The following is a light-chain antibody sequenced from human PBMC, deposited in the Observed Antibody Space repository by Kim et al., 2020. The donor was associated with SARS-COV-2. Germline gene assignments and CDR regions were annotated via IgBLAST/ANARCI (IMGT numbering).Light chain of an antibody. V-gene: IGLV8-61*01. J-gene: IGLJ3*02. Sequence: GGTVTLTCGLSCGSVSTNYYPTWYQQTPGQPPRTLIYSTNTRSSGVPDRFSGSILGNKAALTITGAQAHDESDYYCVLYMGRGISVFGGGTQLTVL. CDR3: VLYMGRGISV. CDR2: STN. CDR1: CGSVSTNYY.